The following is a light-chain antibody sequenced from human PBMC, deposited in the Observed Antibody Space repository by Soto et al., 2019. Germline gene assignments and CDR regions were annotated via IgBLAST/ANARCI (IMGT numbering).Light chain of an antibody. V-gene: IGKV1-39*01. Sequence: DIQLTQSPSTLSASVGARVTITCRASQSISSWLAWYQQKPGKPPRLLIYAASSLQSGVPSRFSGSGSGTDFTLTITSLQPEDFATYSCQQSYNSPQTFGQGTKVDIK. CDR2: AAS. CDR3: QQSYNSPQT. J-gene: IGKJ1*01. CDR1: QSISSW.